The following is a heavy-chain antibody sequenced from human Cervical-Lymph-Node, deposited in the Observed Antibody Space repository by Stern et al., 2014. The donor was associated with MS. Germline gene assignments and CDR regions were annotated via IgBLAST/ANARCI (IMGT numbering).Heavy chain of an antibody. CDR1: GGTFSSYA. J-gene: IGHJ4*02. Sequence: DQLVESGAEVKKPGSSVKVSCKASGGTFSSYAISWVRQAPGQGLEWMGGIIPIFGTANYAQKFKGRVTITAAEATVTAYMELSSLRSEDTAVYYCATQSSTGPYYFDYWGQGTLVTVSS. CDR2: IIPIFGTA. CDR3: ATQSSTGPYYFDY. V-gene: IGHV1-69*01.